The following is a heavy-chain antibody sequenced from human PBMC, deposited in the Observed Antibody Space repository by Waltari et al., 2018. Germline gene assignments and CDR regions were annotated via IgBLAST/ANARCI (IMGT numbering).Heavy chain of an antibody. D-gene: IGHD2-2*02. CDR2: IIPIFGTA. Sequence: QVQLVQSGAEVKKTGSSVKVSCKASGGTFSSYAISWVRQAPGQGLEWMGGIIPIFGTANYAQKFQVRVTITADESTSTAYMELSSLRSEDTAVYYWARGYCSSTSCYMSHGMDVWGQGTTVTVSS. J-gene: IGHJ6*02. V-gene: IGHV1-69*01. CDR3: ARGYCSSTSCYMSHGMDV. CDR1: GGTFSSYA.